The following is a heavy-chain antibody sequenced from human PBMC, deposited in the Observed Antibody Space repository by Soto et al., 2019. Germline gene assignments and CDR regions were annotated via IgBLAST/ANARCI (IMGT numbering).Heavy chain of an antibody. CDR2: ISYDGSNK. J-gene: IGHJ6*02. D-gene: IGHD3-10*01. CDR1: GLTFSSYG. V-gene: IGHV3-30*18. CDR3: AKDLTMVRGVPSGMDV. Sequence: QVQLVESGGAVVQPGRSLRLSCAASGLTFSSYGMHWFRKAPGKGLEWVAVISYDGSNKYYADSVKGRFTISRDNSKNTLYLQMNSLRAEDTAVYYCAKDLTMVRGVPSGMDVWGQGTTVTVSS.